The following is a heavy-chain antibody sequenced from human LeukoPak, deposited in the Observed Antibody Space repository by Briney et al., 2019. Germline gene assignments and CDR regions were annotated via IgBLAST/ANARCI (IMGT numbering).Heavy chain of an antibody. V-gene: IGHV1-18*01. D-gene: IGHD4-17*01. CDR3: AREYGDYYYYGMDV. CDR2: ISAYNGNT. CDR1: GYTFTSYG. J-gene: IGHJ6*02. Sequence: ASVKVSCKASGYTFTSYGISWVRQAPGQGLEWMGRISAYNGNTNYAQKLQGRVTMTTDTSTSTAYMELRSLRSDDTAVYYCAREYGDYYYYGMDVWGQGTTVTVSS.